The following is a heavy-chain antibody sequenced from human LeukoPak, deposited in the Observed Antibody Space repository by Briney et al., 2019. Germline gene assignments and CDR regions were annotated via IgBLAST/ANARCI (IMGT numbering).Heavy chain of an antibody. D-gene: IGHD2-15*01. Sequence: GGSLRLSCAASGITFSSYGMSWVRQVPGKGLEWVSSISHTGGSPYYADSVKGRFTVSRDNSKNTLYLQMNSLTVEDTAIYYCAKNADRGAYCRGGSCHPYYYYYMDVWGTGTTVTISS. CDR2: ISHTGGSP. V-gene: IGHV3-23*01. J-gene: IGHJ6*03. CDR3: AKNADRGAYCRGGSCHPYYYYYMDV. CDR1: GITFSSYG.